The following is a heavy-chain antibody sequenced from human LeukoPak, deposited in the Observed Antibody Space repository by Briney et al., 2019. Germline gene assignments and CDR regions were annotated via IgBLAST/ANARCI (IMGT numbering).Heavy chain of an antibody. D-gene: IGHD3-22*01. J-gene: IGHJ4*02. Sequence: MPSETLSLTCTGSGGSISNYYWSWIRQPPGKELEWIGYICHSGSTNYTPSLQSRVTISQDTSKNQFSLKLSSVTAADTAVYYCARNADDSSSYPYFDYRGQGTLVTVSS. CDR1: GGSISNYY. CDR2: ICHSGST. CDR3: ARNADDSSSYPYFDY. V-gene: IGHV4-59*01.